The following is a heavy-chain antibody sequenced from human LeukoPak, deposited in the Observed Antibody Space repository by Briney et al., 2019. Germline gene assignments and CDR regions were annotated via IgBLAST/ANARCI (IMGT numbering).Heavy chain of an antibody. CDR2: IIPILGIA. V-gene: IGHV1-69*04. Sequence: SVNVSCKASGGTFSSYAISWVRQAPGQGLEWMGRIIPILGIANYAQKFQGRVTITADKSTSTAYMELSSLRSEDTAVYYCARDSAPTMVRGVIMVWGQGTLVTVSS. J-gene: IGHJ4*02. D-gene: IGHD3-10*01. CDR3: ARDSAPTMVRGVIMV. CDR1: GGTFSSYA.